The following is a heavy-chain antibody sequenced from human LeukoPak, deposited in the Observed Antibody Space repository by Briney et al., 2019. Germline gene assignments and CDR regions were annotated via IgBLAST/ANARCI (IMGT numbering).Heavy chain of an antibody. D-gene: IGHD3-10*01. J-gene: IGHJ6*02. V-gene: IGHV3-48*01. CDR3: ARALWFGELYV. CDR2: ISSSSNTI. CDR1: TFTFSDYS. Sequence: PGGSLRLSCAASTFTFSDYSMNWVRQAPGKGLEWVSYISSSSNTIFYADSAKGRFTISRDNSKNTLYLQMNSLRAEDTAVYYCARALWFGELYVWGQGTTVTVSS.